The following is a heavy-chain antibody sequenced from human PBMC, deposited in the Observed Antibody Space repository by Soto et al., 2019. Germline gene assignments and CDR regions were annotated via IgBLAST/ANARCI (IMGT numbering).Heavy chain of an antibody. CDR1: GFTFSSYW. CDR3: ARVSLVRGVITHIRYYYYYYGMDV. Sequence: AGGSLRLSCAASGFTFSSYWMHWVRQAPGKGLVWVSRINSDGSSTSYADSVKGRFTISRDNAKNTLYLQMNSLRAEDTAVYYCARVSLVRGVITHIRYYYYYYGMDVWGQGTTVTVSS. D-gene: IGHD3-10*01. J-gene: IGHJ6*02. CDR2: INSDGSST. V-gene: IGHV3-74*01.